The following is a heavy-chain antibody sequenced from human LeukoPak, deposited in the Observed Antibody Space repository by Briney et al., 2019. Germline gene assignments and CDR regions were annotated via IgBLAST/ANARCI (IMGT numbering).Heavy chain of an antibody. CDR3: ATVPRYSSGWYNYYFDY. CDR1: GYTLTELS. V-gene: IGHV1-24*01. J-gene: IGHJ4*02. CDR2: FDPEDGET. Sequence: ASVKVSCKVSGYTLTELSMHWVRQAPGKGLEWMGGFDPEDGETIYAQKFQGRVTMTEDTSTDTAYMELSSLRSEDTGVYYCATVPRYSSGWYNYYFDYWGQGTLVTVSS. D-gene: IGHD6-19*01.